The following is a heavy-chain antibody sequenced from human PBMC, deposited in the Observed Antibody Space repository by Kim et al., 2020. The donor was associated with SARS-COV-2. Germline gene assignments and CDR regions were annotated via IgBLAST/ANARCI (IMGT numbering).Heavy chain of an antibody. CDR3: TTFGIAAE. V-gene: IGHV3-15*01. Sequence: GGTTDYAAPVKGRFTISRDDSKNTLYLQMNSLKIEDTAMYYCTTFGIAAEWGQGTLVTVSS. CDR2: GGTT. D-gene: IGHD6-13*01. J-gene: IGHJ4*02.